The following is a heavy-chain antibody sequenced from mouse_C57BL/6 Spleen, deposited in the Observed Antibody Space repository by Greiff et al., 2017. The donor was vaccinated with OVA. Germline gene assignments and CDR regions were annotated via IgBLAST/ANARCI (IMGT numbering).Heavy chain of an antibody. CDR3: ARGGSIYPFAY. Sequence: VQLQQSGPELVKPGASVKISCKASGYEFSSSWMNWVKQRPGKGLEWIGRIYPGDGDTNYNGKFKGKATLTADKSSSTAYMQLSSLTSEDSAVYFCARGGSIYPFAYWGQGTLVTVSA. CDR2: IYPGDGDT. V-gene: IGHV1-82*01. D-gene: IGHD1-1*01. CDR1: GYEFSSSW. J-gene: IGHJ3*01.